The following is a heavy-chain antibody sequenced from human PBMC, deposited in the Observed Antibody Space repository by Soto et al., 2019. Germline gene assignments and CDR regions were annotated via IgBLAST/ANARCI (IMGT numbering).Heavy chain of an antibody. CDR2: ISAYNGNT. V-gene: IGHV1-18*01. D-gene: IGHD2-2*01. J-gene: IGHJ5*02. CDR3: ARNAPPPRDQTGGWYDP. Sequence: QVQLVQSGAEVKKPGASVKVSCKASGYTFSSYDISWVRQAPGQGLEWMGWISAYNGNTNYAQKLQGRVTMNTDTSTTTAYMELRSLRSDDTAVYYCARNAPPPRDQTGGWYDPWGQGTLVTVSS. CDR1: GYTFSSYD.